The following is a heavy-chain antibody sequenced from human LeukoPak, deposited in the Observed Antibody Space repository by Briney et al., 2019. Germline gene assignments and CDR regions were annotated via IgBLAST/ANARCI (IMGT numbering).Heavy chain of an antibody. Sequence: TLSLTCTVSGSSISSGDYYWSWIRQHPGKGLEWIGCIYYSGSTYYNPSLKSRVTISVDTSKNQFSLKLSSVTAADTAVYYCTKATKWLAFDDWGRGTLVTVSS. CDR3: TKATKWLAFDD. V-gene: IGHV4-31*03. CDR1: GSSISSGDYY. CDR2: IYYSGST. D-gene: IGHD6-19*01. J-gene: IGHJ4*02.